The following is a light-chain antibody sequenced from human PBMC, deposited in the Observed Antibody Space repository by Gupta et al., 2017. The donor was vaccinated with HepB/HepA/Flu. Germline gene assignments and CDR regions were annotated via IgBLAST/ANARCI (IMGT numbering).Light chain of an antibody. CDR2: TTS. V-gene: IGKV3-11*01. Sequence: EFVLTQSPATLSLSPGERATLSCRASQSVNNYLAGYQQKPGQAPRLLIYTTSNRATGIPARFSGGGSGTDFILTINSLEPEDFARYDGQHVNIFGHGTKVDIK. CDR1: QSVNNY. CDR3: QHVNI. J-gene: IGKJ3*01.